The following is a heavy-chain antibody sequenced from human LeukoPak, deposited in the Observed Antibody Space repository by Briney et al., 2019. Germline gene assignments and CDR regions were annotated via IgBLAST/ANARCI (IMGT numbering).Heavy chain of an antibody. J-gene: IGHJ5*01. CDR1: GFTFSNYA. V-gene: IGHV3-30*04. CDR3: ARGRGASYSSSWYDF. CDR2: ISYDGSKK. D-gene: IGHD6-13*01. Sequence: PGGSLRLSCAASGFTFSNYAMRWVRQAPGKGLEWVAAISYDGSKKHYADSVKGRFTISRDNSKNTLYLQMNSLNTEDTAVYYCARGRGASYSSSWYDFWGQGTLVTVSS.